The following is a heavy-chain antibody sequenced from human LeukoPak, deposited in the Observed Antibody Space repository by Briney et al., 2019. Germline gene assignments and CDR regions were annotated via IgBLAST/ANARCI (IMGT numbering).Heavy chain of an antibody. CDR2: ISGSGGST. J-gene: IGHJ4*02. V-gene: IGHV3-23*01. Sequence: KPGGSLRLPCAASGFTFSSYAMSWVRQAPGKGLEWVSVISGSGGSTYYVDSVKGRFTISRDNSKNTLYLQMNSLRAEDTAVYYCAKDGVATAGRGSHFDYWGQGTLVTVSS. CDR1: GFTFSSYA. D-gene: IGHD6-13*01. CDR3: AKDGVATAGRGSHFDY.